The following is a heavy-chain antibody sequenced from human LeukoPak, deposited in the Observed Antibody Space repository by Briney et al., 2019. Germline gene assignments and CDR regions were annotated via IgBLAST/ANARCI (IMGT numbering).Heavy chain of an antibody. D-gene: IGHD3-10*01. CDR1: GGSISSGSYY. J-gene: IGHJ4*02. V-gene: IGHV4-39*07. Sequence: SETLSLTCTVSGGSISSGSYYWGWIRQPPGKGLEWIGEINHSGSTNYNPSLKSRVTISVDTSKNQFSLKLSSVTAADTAVYYCARDHLPGYYFDYWGQGTLVTVSS. CDR3: ARDHLPGYYFDY. CDR2: INHSGST.